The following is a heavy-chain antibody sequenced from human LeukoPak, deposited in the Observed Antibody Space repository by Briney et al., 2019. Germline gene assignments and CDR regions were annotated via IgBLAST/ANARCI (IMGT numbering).Heavy chain of an antibody. V-gene: IGHV3-30-3*01. J-gene: IGHJ4*02. Sequence: GGSLRLSCAASGFTFSSYAMHWVRQAPGKGLEWVAVISYDGSNKYYADSVKGRFTISRDNSKNTLYLQMNSLRAEDTAVYYCAKDATTYSSSWSFDYWGQGTLVTVSS. CDR1: GFTFSSYA. CDR2: ISYDGSNK. D-gene: IGHD6-13*01. CDR3: AKDATTYSSSWSFDY.